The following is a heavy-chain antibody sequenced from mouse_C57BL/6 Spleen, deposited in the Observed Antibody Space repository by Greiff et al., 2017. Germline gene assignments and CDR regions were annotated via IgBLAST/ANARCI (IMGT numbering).Heavy chain of an antibody. CDR2: IDPSDSYT. V-gene: IGHV1-69*01. D-gene: IGHD2-4*01. J-gene: IGHJ3*01. CDR1: GYTFTSYW. CDR3: ARWADYPAWFAY. Sequence: VQLQQPGAELVMPGASVKLSCKASGYTFTSYWMHWVKQRPGQGLEWIGEIDPSDSYTNYNQKFKGKSTLTVDKSSSTAYMQLSSLTSEDSAVYYCARWADYPAWFAYWGQGTLVTVSA.